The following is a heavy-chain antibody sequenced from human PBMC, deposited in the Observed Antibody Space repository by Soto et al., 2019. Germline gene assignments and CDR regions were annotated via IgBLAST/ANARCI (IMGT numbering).Heavy chain of an antibody. V-gene: IGHV1-18*01. CDR3: ARVGSSWAFDY. CDR2: ISSYNGNT. D-gene: IGHD6-13*01. CDR1: GYTFTSYD. Sequence: QVQLVQSGAEVKKPGASVKVSCRASGYTFTSYDISWVRQAPGQGLECMGWISSYNGNTNYAQKLQGRVTMTTDTATGTVDMELRSLRSDDTAVYYCARVGSSWAFDYWGQGTLVTVSS. J-gene: IGHJ4*02.